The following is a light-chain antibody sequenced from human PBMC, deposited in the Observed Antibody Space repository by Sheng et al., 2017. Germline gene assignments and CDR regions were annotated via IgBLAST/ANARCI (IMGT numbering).Light chain of an antibody. J-gene: IGKJ1*01. CDR2: SAS. CDR3: VQDDTYPPWT. CDR1: QDIRGD. Sequence: AIQVTQSPSSLSASLGDRISISCRTSQDIRGDLAWYQQXAGKAPKLLIFSASNLQPGVPSXFRGSGSGRDFTLTINSLQTEDFATYFCVQDDTYPPWTFGQGTTVHLK. V-gene: IGKV1-6*01.